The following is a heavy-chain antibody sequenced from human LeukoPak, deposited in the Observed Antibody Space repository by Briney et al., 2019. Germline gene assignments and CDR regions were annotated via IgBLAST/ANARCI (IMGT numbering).Heavy chain of an antibody. Sequence: ASVKVSCKASGYTFTSYDINWVRQATGQGLEWMGWMNPNSGNTGYAQKFQGRVTMTRNTSISTAYMELSSLRSEDTAVYYCVRATVEMATISTLNDYWGQGTLVTVSS. V-gene: IGHV1-8*01. D-gene: IGHD5-24*01. CDR2: MNPNSGNT. CDR1: GYTFTSYD. CDR3: VRATVEMATISTLNDY. J-gene: IGHJ4*02.